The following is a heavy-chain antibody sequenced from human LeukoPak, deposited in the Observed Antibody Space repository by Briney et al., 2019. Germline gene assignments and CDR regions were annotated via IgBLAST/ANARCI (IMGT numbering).Heavy chain of an antibody. J-gene: IGHJ4*02. CDR3: ARVRYNNYMYYFDY. CDR2: IYYSGST. CDR1: GGSISSYY. V-gene: IGHV4-59*01. D-gene: IGHD4-11*01. Sequence: SETLSLTCTVSGGSISSYYWSWIRRPPGKGLEWIGYIYYSGSTNYNPSLKSRVTISVDTSKNQFSLKLNSVTAADTAVYYCARVRYNNYMYYFDYWGQGALVTVSS.